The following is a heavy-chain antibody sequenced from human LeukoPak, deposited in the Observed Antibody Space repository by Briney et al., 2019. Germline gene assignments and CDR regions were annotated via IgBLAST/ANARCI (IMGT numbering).Heavy chain of an antibody. CDR3: ARTQFWSSYGLDY. CDR2: ISSSSTI. J-gene: IGHJ4*02. CDR1: GFTFSSYS. D-gene: IGHD3-3*01. V-gene: IGHV3-48*04. Sequence: GGSLRLSCAASGFTFSSYSMNWVRQAPGKGLEWVSYISSSSTIYYADSVKGRSTISRDNAKNSLYLQMNDLRAEDTAVHYCARTQFWSSYGLDYWGEGTLVTVS.